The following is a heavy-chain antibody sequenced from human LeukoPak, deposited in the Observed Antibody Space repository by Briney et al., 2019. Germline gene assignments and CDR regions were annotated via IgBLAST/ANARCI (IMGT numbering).Heavy chain of an antibody. J-gene: IGHJ4*02. CDR1: GGSISSYY. CDR3: ARSREVETGDC. V-gene: IGHV4-59*01. CDR2: IYYSGST. Sequence: SETLSLTCTVSGGSISSYYWSWIRQPPGKGLEWIGYIYYSGSTNYNPSLKSRVTISVDTSKNQFSLKLSSVTAADTAVYYCARSREVETGDCWGQGTLVTVSS. D-gene: IGHD1-26*01.